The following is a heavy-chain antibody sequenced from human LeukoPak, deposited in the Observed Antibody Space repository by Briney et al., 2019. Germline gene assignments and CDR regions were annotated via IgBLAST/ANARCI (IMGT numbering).Heavy chain of an antibody. CDR3: ARCYGSGSYQDAFDI. CDR1: GFTFSSYW. J-gene: IGHJ3*02. Sequence: GGSLRLSCAASGFTFSSYWMHWVRQAPGKGLVWVSRINTDGSSTSYADSVKGRFTISRDNAKNTLYLQMNSLRAEDTAVYYCARCYGSGSYQDAFDIWGQGTMVTVSS. D-gene: IGHD3-10*01. V-gene: IGHV3-74*01. CDR2: INTDGSST.